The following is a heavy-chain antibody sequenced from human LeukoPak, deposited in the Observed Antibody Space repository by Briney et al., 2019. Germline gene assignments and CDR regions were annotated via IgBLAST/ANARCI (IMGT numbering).Heavy chain of an antibody. V-gene: IGHV4-38-2*02. CDR3: ARVVHPADRYYYYMDV. D-gene: IGHD2-2*01. CDR1: GYSVRSGYY. J-gene: IGHJ6*03. CDR2: MHHSGST. Sequence: SETLSLTCTVSGYSVRSGYYWGWIRQTPGKGLEWIGSMHHSGSTYYNSSLKSRVTMPVDTSKNQFALKLSSVTAADTAVYYCARVVHPADRYYYYMDVWGKGTTVTVSS.